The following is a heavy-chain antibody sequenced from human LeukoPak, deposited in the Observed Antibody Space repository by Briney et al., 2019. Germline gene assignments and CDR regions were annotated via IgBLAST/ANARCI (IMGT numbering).Heavy chain of an antibody. J-gene: IGHJ4*02. V-gene: IGHV3-74*01. CDR3: ARAGYCSSTSCYGLDY. D-gene: IGHD2-2*01. CDR2: INSDGSSA. CDR1: GFTFSNYW. Sequence: PGGSLRLPCAASGFTFSNYWMHWVRQAPGKGLVWVSRINSDGSSASYADSVKGRFTMSRDNAKNTLYLQMNSLRAEDTAVYYCARAGYCSSTSCYGLDYWGQGTLVTVSS.